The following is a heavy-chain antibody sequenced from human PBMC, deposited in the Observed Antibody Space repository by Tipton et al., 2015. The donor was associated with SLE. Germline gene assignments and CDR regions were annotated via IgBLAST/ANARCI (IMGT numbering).Heavy chain of an antibody. Sequence: TLSLTCAVSGYSISNSNWWAWIRQPPGKGLEWIGYIYYSGSTFYNPSLKSRVTMSVDMSKNQFSLKLSSVTAADTAVYYCARNGGGYSMYFNLGARGPLVPVSS. CDR1: GYSISNSNW. CDR3: ARNGGGYSMYFNL. J-gene: IGHJ2*01. V-gene: IGHV4-28*01. CDR2: IYYSGST. D-gene: IGHD4-23*01.